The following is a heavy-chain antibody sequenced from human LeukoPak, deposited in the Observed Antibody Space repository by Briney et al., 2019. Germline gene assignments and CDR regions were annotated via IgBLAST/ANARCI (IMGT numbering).Heavy chain of an antibody. CDR3: AGPGSIAAAGSPLWY. Sequence: SETLSLTCAVYGGSFSGYYWSWIRQPPGKGLEWIGEINHSGSTNYNPSLKSRVTISVDTSKNQFSLKLSSATAADTAVYYCAGPGSIAAAGSPLWYWGQGTLVTVSS. J-gene: IGHJ4*02. CDR2: INHSGST. D-gene: IGHD6-13*01. V-gene: IGHV4-34*01. CDR1: GGSFSGYY.